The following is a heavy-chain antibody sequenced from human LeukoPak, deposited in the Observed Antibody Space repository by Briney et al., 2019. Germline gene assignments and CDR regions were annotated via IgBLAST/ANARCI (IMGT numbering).Heavy chain of an antibody. V-gene: IGHV3-9*01. CDR1: GFTFDDYA. Sequence: PGGSLRLSCAASGFTFDDYAMHWVRHAPGKGLEWVSGISWNSGSIGYADSVKGRFTISRDNAKNSLYLQMNSLRAEDTALYYCAKSDYGSGRPLDYWGQGTLVTVSS. CDR3: AKSDYGSGRPLDY. D-gene: IGHD3-10*01. CDR2: ISWNSGSI. J-gene: IGHJ4*02.